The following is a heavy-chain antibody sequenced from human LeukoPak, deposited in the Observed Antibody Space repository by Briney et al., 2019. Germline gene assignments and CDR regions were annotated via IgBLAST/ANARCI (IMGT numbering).Heavy chain of an antibody. J-gene: IGHJ4*02. CDR2: ISGSGGST. Sequence: GGSLRLYCAASGFTFSSYAMSWVRQAPGKGLEWVSAISGSGGSTYYADSVKGRFTISRDNSKNTLYLQMNSLRAEDTAVYYCARTSVDIVVVPADPNFDYWGQGTLVTVSS. CDR1: GFTFSSYA. V-gene: IGHV3-23*01. CDR3: ARTSVDIVVVPADPNFDY. D-gene: IGHD2-2*03.